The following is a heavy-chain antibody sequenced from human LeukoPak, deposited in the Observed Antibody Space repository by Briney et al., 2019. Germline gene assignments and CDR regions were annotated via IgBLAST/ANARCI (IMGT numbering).Heavy chain of an antibody. CDR2: ISWNSGSI. J-gene: IGHJ4*02. V-gene: IGHV3-9*01. CDR1: GFTFDDYA. Sequence: GGSLRLSCAASGFTFDDYAMHWVRQVPGKGLEWVSGISWNSGSIGYADSVKGRFTISRDNAKNSLYLQMNSLRAEDTAVYYCAREAVAGRFDYWGQGTLVTVSS. D-gene: IGHD6-19*01. CDR3: AREAVAGRFDY.